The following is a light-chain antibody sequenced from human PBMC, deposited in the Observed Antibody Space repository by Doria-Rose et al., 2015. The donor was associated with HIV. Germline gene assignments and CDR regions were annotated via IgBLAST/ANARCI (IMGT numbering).Light chain of an antibody. CDR2: DAS. CDR1: QRVKSSY. CDR3: QQYGTSRGT. J-gene: IGKJ5*01. Sequence: TQSLGTLSLSPGERATLSCRASQRVKSSYLAWYQQKPGQAPRLLIYDASTRATGIPDRFSGSGSGTDFTLTISRLEPEDVAVYYCQQYGTSRGTFGQGTRPEIK. V-gene: IGKV3-20*01.